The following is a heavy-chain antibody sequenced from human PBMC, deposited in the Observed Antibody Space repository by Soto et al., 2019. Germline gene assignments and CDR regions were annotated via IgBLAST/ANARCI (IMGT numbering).Heavy chain of an antibody. D-gene: IGHD1-26*01. CDR1: GDSVSSNSAG. CDR3: ARGEQYRGRIFDY. Sequence: SQTLSLTCVITGDSVSSNSAGWSWVRQSPSRGLEWLGRTYYRSKWYYEYAVSVRGRITINPDTSKNQYSLQLNSVTPEDTAVYFCARGEQYRGRIFDYWGPGTLVTVSS. V-gene: IGHV6-1*01. J-gene: IGHJ4*01. CDR2: TYYRSKWYY.